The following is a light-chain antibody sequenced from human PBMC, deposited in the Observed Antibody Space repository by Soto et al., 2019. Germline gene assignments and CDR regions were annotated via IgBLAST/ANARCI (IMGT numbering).Light chain of an antibody. CDR1: SSNIGSNT. V-gene: IGLV1-44*01. Sequence: QSVLTQPPSASGTPGQRVTISCSGSSSNIGSNTVNWYQQLPGTAPKLLIYGNNQRPSGVPDRFSGSKSGTSASLAISGLQSEDEADYYCAAWDDSLNGRYWVFGGGTKLTVL. CDR2: GNN. J-gene: IGLJ3*02. CDR3: AAWDDSLNGRYWV.